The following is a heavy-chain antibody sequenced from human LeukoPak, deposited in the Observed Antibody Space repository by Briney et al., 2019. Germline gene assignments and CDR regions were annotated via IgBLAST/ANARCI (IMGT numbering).Heavy chain of an antibody. CDR1: GFTFSSYA. D-gene: IGHD3-22*01. J-gene: IGHJ3*02. Sequence: PGRSLRLSCAASGFTFSSYAMHWVRQAPGKGLEWVAVISYDGSNKYYADSVKGRFTISRDNSKNTLYLQMNSLRAEDTAVYYCVFRYHDSSGPDAFDIWGQGTMVTVSS. V-gene: IGHV3-30-3*01. CDR2: ISYDGSNK. CDR3: VFRYHDSSGPDAFDI.